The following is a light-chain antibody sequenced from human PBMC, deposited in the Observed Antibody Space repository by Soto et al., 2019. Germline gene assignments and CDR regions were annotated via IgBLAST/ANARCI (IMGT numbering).Light chain of an antibody. CDR3: SSYTSSSTLVV. Sequence: QSALTQPASVSGSPGQSITISCTGTSSDVGGYNYVSWYQQHPGKAPKLMIYEVSNRPSGVSNRFSGSKSGNTASLTTSGLQAEDEADYYCSSYTSSSTLVVFGTGTKLTVL. V-gene: IGLV2-14*01. CDR1: SSDVGGYNY. J-gene: IGLJ1*01. CDR2: EVS.